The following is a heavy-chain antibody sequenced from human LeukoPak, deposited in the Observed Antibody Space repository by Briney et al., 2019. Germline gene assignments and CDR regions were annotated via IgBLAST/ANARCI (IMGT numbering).Heavy chain of an antibody. CDR2: IKQDGSDR. J-gene: IGHJ3*02. CDR1: GFTFRNYW. V-gene: IGHV3-7*03. Sequence: GGSLRLSCAASGFTFRNYWMSWVRQAPGTGLEWVANIKQDGSDRNYVTSVRGRFTISRDNAESSLYLQMNSLRAEDTAVYYCAKRIFDSNAFDIWGQGTMVTVSS. CDR3: AKRIFDSNAFDI. D-gene: IGHD3-9*01.